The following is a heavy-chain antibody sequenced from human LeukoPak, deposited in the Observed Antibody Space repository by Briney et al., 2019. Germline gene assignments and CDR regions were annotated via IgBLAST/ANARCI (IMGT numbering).Heavy chain of an antibody. D-gene: IGHD4/OR15-4a*01. V-gene: IGHV3-53*01. CDR3: ARRAGAYSHPYDY. CDR1: GFTFSSNS. CDR2: IYSDNT. Sequence: PGGSLRLSCTVSGFTFSSNSMSWVRQAPGKGLEWVSFIYSDNTHYSYTVKGRVTISIENAKNTLYLQMNRERAEDTAVYYCARRAGAYSHPYDYWGQGTLVTVSS. J-gene: IGHJ4*02.